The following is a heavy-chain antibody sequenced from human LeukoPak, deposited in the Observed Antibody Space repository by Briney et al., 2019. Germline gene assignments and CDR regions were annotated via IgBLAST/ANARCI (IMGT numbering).Heavy chain of an antibody. CDR1: GFMFSTYS. CDR2: ISSSGNTI. J-gene: IGHJ4*02. CDR3: AREDGSSYYFDY. Sequence: PGGSLRLSFAASGFMFSTYSMNWVRQAPGKGLGWVSYISSSGNTIYYEDSMKGRFTISRDNAKNSPYLQMNSLRAEDTAVYYCAREDGSSYYFDYWGQGTLVTVSS. D-gene: IGHD1-26*01. V-gene: IGHV3-48*04.